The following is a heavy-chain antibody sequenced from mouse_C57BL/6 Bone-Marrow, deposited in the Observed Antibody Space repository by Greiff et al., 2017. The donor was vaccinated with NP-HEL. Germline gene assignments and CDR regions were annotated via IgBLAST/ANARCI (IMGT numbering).Heavy chain of an antibody. D-gene: IGHD2-5*01. CDR3: ERGYSNPNYFDY. J-gene: IGHJ2*01. CDR2: INPYNGGT. Sequence: EVQLQQSGPVLVKPGASVKMSCKASGYTFTDYYMNWVKQSHGKSLEWTGVINPYNGGTSYNQKFKGKATLTVDKSSSTAYMELNSLTSEDSAVYYCERGYSNPNYFDYWGQGTTLTVSS. CDR1: GYTFTDYY. V-gene: IGHV1-19*01.